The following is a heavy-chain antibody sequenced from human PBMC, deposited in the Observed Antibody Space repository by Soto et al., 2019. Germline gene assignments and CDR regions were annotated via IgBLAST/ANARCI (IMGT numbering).Heavy chain of an antibody. CDR3: ARSGMTTVTSQIDY. Sequence: ASVKVSCKASGGTFSSYTISWVRQAPGQGLEWMGRIIPILGIANYAQKFQGKVTITADKSTSTAYWGLSSLRSEDTAVYYCARSGMTTVTSQIDYWGQGTLVTVSS. D-gene: IGHD4-17*01. J-gene: IGHJ4*02. V-gene: IGHV1-69*02. CDR2: IIPILGIA. CDR1: GGTFSSYT.